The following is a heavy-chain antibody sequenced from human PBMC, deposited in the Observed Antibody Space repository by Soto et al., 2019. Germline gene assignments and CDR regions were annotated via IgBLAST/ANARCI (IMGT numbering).Heavy chain of an antibody. D-gene: IGHD6-13*01. V-gene: IGHV3-15*07. J-gene: IGHJ4*02. CDR2: IKSKTDGGTT. CDR1: GFTFSNAW. Sequence: PGGSLRLSCAASGFTFSNAWMNWVRQAPGKGLEWVGRIKSKTDGGTTDYAAPVKGRFTISRDDSKNTLYLQMNSLKTEDTAVYYCTTDHTRWVYSSSWYTRYFDYWGQGTLVTVSS. CDR3: TTDHTRWVYSSSWYTRYFDY.